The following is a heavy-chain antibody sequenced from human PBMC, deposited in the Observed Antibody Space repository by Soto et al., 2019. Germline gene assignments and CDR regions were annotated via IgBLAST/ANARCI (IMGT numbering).Heavy chain of an antibody. Sequence: QIQLVQSGGEVKKLGASVKVSCKSSGYKFISHSITWVQRAPGQGLEGMGRISAYNGNRNYAQKLQGRVTMTTDTSTNTAYMELRSLRSDDTAVYYCARGAFCGGAPGCRDMDVWGQGTTVTVSS. CDR3: ARGAFCGGAPGCRDMDV. V-gene: IGHV1-18*01. CDR1: GYKFISHS. CDR2: ISAYNGNR. D-gene: IGHD2-21*01. J-gene: IGHJ6*02.